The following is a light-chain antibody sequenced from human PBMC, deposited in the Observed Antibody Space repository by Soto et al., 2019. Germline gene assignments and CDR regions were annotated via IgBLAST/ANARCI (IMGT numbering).Light chain of an antibody. Sequence: QLVLTQSPSTSASLGASVKLTCTLSSGHSRNAIAWHQQQPEKGPRYLMKVNSDGSYSKGDGIPDRFSGSSSGAERYLSISRLQSEDEADYYCQTWGTGIHVFGTGTKLTVL. V-gene: IGLV4-69*01. J-gene: IGLJ1*01. CDR3: QTWGTGIHV. CDR2: VNSDGSY. CDR1: SGHSRNA.